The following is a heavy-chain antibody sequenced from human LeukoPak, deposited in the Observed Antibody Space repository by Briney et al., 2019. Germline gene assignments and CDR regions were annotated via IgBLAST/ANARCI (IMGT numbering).Heavy chain of an antibody. CDR2: TYYRSKWYN. CDR3: ARSPEYSGYDDYFDY. V-gene: IGHV6-1*01. D-gene: IGHD5-12*01. Sequence: SQTLSLTCAISGDSVSSNSAAWNWIRQSPSRGLEWLGRTYYRSKWYNDYAVSVKSRTTINPDTSKNQFSLQLNSVTPEDTAVYHCARSPEYSGYDDYFDYWGQGTLVTVSS. CDR1: GDSVSSNSAA. J-gene: IGHJ4*02.